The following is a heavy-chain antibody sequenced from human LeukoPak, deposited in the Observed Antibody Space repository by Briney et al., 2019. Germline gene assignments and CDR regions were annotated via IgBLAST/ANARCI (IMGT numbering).Heavy chain of an antibody. D-gene: IGHD5-24*01. CDR2: IRHDGSNK. CDR3: AKRSGKMATGNFDY. Sequence: PGGSLRLSCAASGFTFSSYVMHWVRQAPGKGLEWVAFIRHDGSNKYYADSVKGRFTISRDNSKNTLYLQMNSLRAEDTAVYYCAKRSGKMATGNFDYWGQGTLVTVSS. V-gene: IGHV3-30*02. J-gene: IGHJ4*02. CDR1: GFTFSSYV.